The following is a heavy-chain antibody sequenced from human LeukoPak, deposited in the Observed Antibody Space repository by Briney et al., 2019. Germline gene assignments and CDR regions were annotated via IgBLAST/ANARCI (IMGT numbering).Heavy chain of an antibody. J-gene: IGHJ4*02. Sequence: PGGSLRLSCAASGFTFSSYAMSWVRQAPGKGLEWVSAISGSGGSTYYADSVKGRLTISRDNSKNTLYLQMNSLRAEDTAVYYCAKVATAMVFLPYIDYWGQGTLVAVSS. CDR2: ISGSGGST. CDR1: GFTFSSYA. V-gene: IGHV3-23*01. D-gene: IGHD5-18*01. CDR3: AKVATAMVFLPYIDY.